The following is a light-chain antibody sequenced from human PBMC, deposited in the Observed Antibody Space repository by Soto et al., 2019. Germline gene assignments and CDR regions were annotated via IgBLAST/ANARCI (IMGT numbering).Light chain of an antibody. CDR3: QQYNSYGTWT. CDR2: DAS. Sequence: DIQMTQSPSTLSASVGDRVTITCRASQSISSWLAWYQQKPGKAPKLLIYDASSLESGVPSRFSGSGSGTEFTLPVSSLLPDDFATYYCQQYNSYGTWTFGRGTKVEIK. V-gene: IGKV1-5*01. CDR1: QSISSW. J-gene: IGKJ1*01.